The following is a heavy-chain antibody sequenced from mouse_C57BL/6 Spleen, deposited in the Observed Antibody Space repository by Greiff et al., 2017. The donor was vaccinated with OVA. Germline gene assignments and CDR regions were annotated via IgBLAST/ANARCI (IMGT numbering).Heavy chain of an antibody. CDR1: GYTFTSYG. D-gene: IGHD1-1*01. CDR2: IYPRSGNT. J-gene: IGHJ2*01. CDR3: ARRTTVVADY. Sequence: QVQLKQSGAELARPGASVKLSCKASGYTFTSYGISWVKQRTGQGLEWIGEIYPRSGNTYYNEKFKGKATLTADKSSSTAYMELRSRTSEDSAVSFCARRTTVVADYWGQGTTLTVSS. V-gene: IGHV1-81*01.